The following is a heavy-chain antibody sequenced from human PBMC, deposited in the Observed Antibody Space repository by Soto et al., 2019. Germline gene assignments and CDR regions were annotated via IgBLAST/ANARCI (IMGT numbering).Heavy chain of an antibody. Sequence: QVQLQESGPGLVKPSETLSLTCNVSGGSITSYYWTWIRQPPGKGLEWIVYMSYSGTPNYNPSLKSPVTISAGTAKDQISLRLSSVTAADTAGYYCARDKADSRGGYDELLDYWGQGTLVTVSP. V-gene: IGHV4-59*01. CDR1: GGSITSYY. J-gene: IGHJ4*02. D-gene: IGHD5-12*01. CDR2: MSYSGTP. CDR3: ARDKADSRGGYDELLDY.